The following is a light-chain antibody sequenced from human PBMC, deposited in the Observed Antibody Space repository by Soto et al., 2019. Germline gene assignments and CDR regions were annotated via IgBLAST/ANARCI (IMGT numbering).Light chain of an antibody. CDR3: QQYYSYPRT. CDR1: QSISVY. V-gene: IGKV1-8*01. CDR2: AAS. Sequence: IQMTQSPSSLSASPGDRITLTCRASQSISVYLNWYQQKPGKAPKLLIYAASTLQSGVPSRFSGSGSGTDFTLTISCLQSEDFATYYCQQYYSYPRTFGQGTKVEIK. J-gene: IGKJ1*01.